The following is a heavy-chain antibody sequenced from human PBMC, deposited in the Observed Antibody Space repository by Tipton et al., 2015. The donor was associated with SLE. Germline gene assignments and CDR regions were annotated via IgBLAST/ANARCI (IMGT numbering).Heavy chain of an antibody. V-gene: IGHV4-59*12. J-gene: IGHJ6*02. D-gene: IGHD3-22*01. CDR1: GGSISSYY. Sequence: LRLSCTVSGGSISSYYWSWIRQPPGKGLEWIGYIYYSGSTNYNPSLKSRVTISVDTSKNQFSLKLSSVTAADTAVYYCARGGRDLYYYDSSGYYYHYYYGMDVWGQGTTVTVSS. CDR2: IYYSGST. CDR3: ARGGRDLYYYDSSGYYYHYYYGMDV.